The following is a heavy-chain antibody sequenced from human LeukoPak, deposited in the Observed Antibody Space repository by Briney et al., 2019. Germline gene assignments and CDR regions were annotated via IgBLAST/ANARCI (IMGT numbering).Heavy chain of an antibody. CDR1: GGTFSSYA. CDR2: IIAILGIA. Sequence: GASVQVSCKASGGTFSSYAISWVRQAPGQGLEWMGRIIAILGIANYAQKFQGRVTSTADKSTSTAYMELSSLRTEDTAVYYGARDRANGNGLGYWWEGSLVTVAS. J-gene: IGHJ4*02. V-gene: IGHV1-69*04. D-gene: IGHD4-23*01. CDR3: ARDRANGNGLGY.